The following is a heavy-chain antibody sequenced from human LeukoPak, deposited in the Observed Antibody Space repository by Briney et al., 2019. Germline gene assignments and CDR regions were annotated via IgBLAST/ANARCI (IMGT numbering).Heavy chain of an antibody. CDR3: AKDLELRKNYYYYGMEV. CDR1: GFTFDDYA. Sequence: PGGSLRLSCAASGFTFDDYAMHWVRQAPGKGLEWVSGISWNSGSIGYADSVKGRFTISRDNAKNSLYLQMNSLRAEDTALYYCAKDLELRKNYYYYGMEVWGQGTTVTVSS. D-gene: IGHD1-7*01. CDR2: ISWNSGSI. J-gene: IGHJ6*02. V-gene: IGHV3-9*01.